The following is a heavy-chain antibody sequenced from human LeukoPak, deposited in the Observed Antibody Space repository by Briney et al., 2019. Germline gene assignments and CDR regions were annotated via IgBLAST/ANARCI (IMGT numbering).Heavy chain of an antibody. CDR1: ASTFSLSR. D-gene: IGHD6-13*01. V-gene: IGHV3-74*01. CDR2: ITSDGSLT. J-gene: IGHJ4*02. CDR3: ATDWYFTPDH. Sequence: GGSLRLSCTSSASTFSLSRMHWFRQAPGKGLVWVSRITSDGSLTSYADSVKGRLTISRDNDRKTLYLQMNSLRADDTAVYYCATDWYFTPDHWGQGTRVTVSS.